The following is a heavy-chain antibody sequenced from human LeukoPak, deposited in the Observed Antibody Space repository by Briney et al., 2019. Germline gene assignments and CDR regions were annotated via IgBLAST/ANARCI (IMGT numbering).Heavy chain of an antibody. J-gene: IGHJ3*02. CDR1: SHSLSSYY. Sequence: SDTLSLPCPVSSHSLSSYYASWIRQPAGKGLEGIVRIPPSGSTNYNPSLQSRVTMSVDTSGNQLSLKLNSVTAADTAVYYCARGGYYGSGSTRAAFDIWGQGTMVTVSS. V-gene: IGHV4-4*07. CDR3: ARGGYYGSGSTRAAFDI. D-gene: IGHD3-10*01. CDR2: IPPSGST.